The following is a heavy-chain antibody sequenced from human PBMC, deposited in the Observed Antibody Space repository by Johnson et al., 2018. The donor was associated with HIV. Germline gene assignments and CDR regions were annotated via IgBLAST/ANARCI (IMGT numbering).Heavy chain of an antibody. J-gene: IGHJ3*02. CDR1: GFTVSSNS. V-gene: IGHV3-11*04. CDR2: ISSSGTTV. Sequence: QMLLVESGGGLIQPGGSLRLSCAASGFTVSSNSMRWVRQTPGKGLEWVSYISSSGTTVYSADSVRGRFSISRDNTKNSLYLQMNSLRAEDTALYYCARDRGYWDAFDIWGQGTMVTVSS. CDR3: ARDRGYWDAFDI. D-gene: IGHD3-22*01.